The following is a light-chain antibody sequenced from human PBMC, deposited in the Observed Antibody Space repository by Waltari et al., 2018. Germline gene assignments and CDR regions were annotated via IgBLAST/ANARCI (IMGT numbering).Light chain of an antibody. CDR3: AVWDDSLSGRV. V-gene: IGLV1-47*01. Sequence: QSVLTQPPSASGTPGQRVTISCSGTSSNFGSNYVYWYHQPPGTAPKLLIYRNNQRPSGVPDRFSGSKSGTSASLAISGLRSEDEADYYCAVWDDSLSGRVFGGGTKLTVL. CDR1: SSNFGSNY. J-gene: IGLJ3*02. CDR2: RNN.